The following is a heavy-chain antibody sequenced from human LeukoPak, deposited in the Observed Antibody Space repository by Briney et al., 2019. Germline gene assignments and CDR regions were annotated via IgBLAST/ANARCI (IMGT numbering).Heavy chain of an antibody. V-gene: IGHV4-34*01. Sequence: PSETLSLTCAVDGGSFSGYYWSWIRQPPGKGLEWVGEINHSVSTNYNPSLKSRVTISVDTSKNQFSLKLSSVTAADTAVYYCARGQGLATVPPFDYWGQGTLVTVSS. J-gene: IGHJ4*02. CDR2: INHSVST. CDR3: ARGQGLATVPPFDY. D-gene: IGHD4-17*01. CDR1: GGSFSGYY.